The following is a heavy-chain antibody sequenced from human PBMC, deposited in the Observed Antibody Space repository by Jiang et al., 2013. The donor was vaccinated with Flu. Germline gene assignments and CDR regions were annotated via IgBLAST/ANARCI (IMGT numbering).Heavy chain of an antibody. V-gene: IGHV7-4-1*02. Sequence: SELKKPGASVKVSCKASGYTFTSYAMNWVRQAPGQGLEWMGWINTNTGNPTYAQGFTGRFVFSLDTSVSTAYLQISSLKAEDTAVYYCARGRDKYCSGGSCPNNWFDPWGQGTLVTVSS. CDR3: ARGRDKYCSGGSCPNNWFDP. CDR1: GYTFTSYA. J-gene: IGHJ5*02. CDR2: INTNTGNP. D-gene: IGHD2-15*01.